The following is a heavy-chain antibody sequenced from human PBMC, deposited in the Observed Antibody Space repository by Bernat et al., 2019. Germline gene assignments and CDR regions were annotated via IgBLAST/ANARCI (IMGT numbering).Heavy chain of an antibody. V-gene: IGHV3-30*01. CDR2: ISYDGSNK. CDR1: GFTFSSYA. D-gene: IGHD1-1*01. Sequence: QVQLVESGGGVVQPGRSLRLSCAASGFTFSSYAMHWVRQAPGKGLEWVAVISYDGSNKYYADSVKGRFTISRDNSKNTLYPQMNSLRAEDTAVYYCARARAGAGSRSYYFDYWGQGTLVTVSS. CDR3: ARARAGAGSRSYYFDY. J-gene: IGHJ4*02.